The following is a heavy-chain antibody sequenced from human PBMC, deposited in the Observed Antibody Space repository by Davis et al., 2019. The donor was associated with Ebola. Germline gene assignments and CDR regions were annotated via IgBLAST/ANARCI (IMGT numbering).Heavy chain of an antibody. CDR2: IYYSGST. D-gene: IGHD1-1*01. J-gene: IGHJ5*02. CDR3: ARRVQLERRFWFDP. CDR1: GGSISSSSYY. V-gene: IGHV4-39*07. Sequence: PSETLSLTCTVSGGSISSSSYYWGWIRQPPGKGLEWIGSIYYSGSTYYNPSLKSRVTISVDTSKNQFSLKLSSVTAADTAVYYCARRVQLERRFWFDPWGQGTLDTVSS.